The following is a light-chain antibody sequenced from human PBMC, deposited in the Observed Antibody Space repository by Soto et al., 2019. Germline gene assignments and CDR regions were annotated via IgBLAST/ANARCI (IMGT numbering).Light chain of an antibody. Sequence: EIVLTQSPGTLSLSPGERATLSCRASQSVSSSYLAWYQQKPGQAPRLLIYGASSRATGIPDRFSGSGSGTAFTLTISRLEPEDFAVYYCQQYGSSPPRTFGKGTKVEIK. V-gene: IGKV3-20*01. CDR1: QSVSSSY. CDR2: GAS. J-gene: IGKJ1*01. CDR3: QQYGSSPPRT.